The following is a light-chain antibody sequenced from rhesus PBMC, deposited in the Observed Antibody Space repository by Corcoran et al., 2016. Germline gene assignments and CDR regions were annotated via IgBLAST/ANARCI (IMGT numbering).Light chain of an antibody. V-gene: IGKV1-25*01. CDR2: KAS. J-gene: IGKJ1*01. CDR1: QDITND. CDR3: QHYDTTPWT. Sequence: DIQMTQSPSSLSASVQDRVTITCRASQDITNDLAWYQHNPVETPKLLIYKASNLQCGIPSRFSGSGSGTDFTLTIRSLQSEDFATYYCQHYDTTPWTFGQGTKVEIK.